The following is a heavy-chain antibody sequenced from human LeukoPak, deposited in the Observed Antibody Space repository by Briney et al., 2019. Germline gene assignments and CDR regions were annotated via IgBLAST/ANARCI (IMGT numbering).Heavy chain of an antibody. D-gene: IGHD3-22*01. Sequence: PGGSLRLSCAASGFTFSSYAMSWVRQAPGKGLEWVSAISGSGGSTYYADSVKGRFTISRDNSKNTLYLQMNSLRAEDTAVYYCAKDLGYYYDSSGYPYPYDYWGQGTLVTVSS. V-gene: IGHV3-23*01. J-gene: IGHJ4*02. CDR1: GFTFSSYA. CDR2: ISGSGGST. CDR3: AKDLGYYYDSSGYPYPYDY.